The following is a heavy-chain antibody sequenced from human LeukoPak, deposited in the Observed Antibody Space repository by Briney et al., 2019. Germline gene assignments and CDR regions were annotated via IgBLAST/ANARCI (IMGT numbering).Heavy chain of an antibody. Sequence: PGGSLRLSCTASGFTFGDYAMSWVRQAPGKGLEWVGFIRSKAYDGTTEYAASVKGRFTISRDDSKSIAYLQMNSLKTEDTAVYYCTRAARGYSSVFDYWGQGTLVTVSS. V-gene: IGHV3-49*04. CDR1: GFTFGDYA. D-gene: IGHD5-18*01. CDR3: TRAARGYSSVFDY. CDR2: IRSKAYDGTT. J-gene: IGHJ4*02.